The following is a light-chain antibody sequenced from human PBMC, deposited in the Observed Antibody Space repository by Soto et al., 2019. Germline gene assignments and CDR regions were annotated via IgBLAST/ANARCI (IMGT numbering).Light chain of an antibody. J-gene: IGLJ3*02. Sequence: QAVVTQPPSVSGAPGQRVTISCTGSSSNIGAGYDVHWYQQLPGTAPKLLIYGNSNRPSGDPDRFSGSKSGTSASLAITGLQAEDEADYYCQSYDSSLSGSVFGGGTKVTVL. V-gene: IGLV1-40*01. CDR2: GNS. CDR3: QSYDSSLSGSV. CDR1: SSNIGAGYD.